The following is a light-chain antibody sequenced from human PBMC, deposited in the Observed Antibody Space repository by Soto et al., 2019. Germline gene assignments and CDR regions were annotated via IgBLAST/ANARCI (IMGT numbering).Light chain of an antibody. Sequence: IRLTKSPSFLSASVGDRVTITCRASQGISSYLAWYQQKPGKAPKLLIYAASTLQSGVPSRFSGSGSGTEFTLTISSLQPDDFATYYCQHYNSYSEAFGQGTKVDIK. CDR3: QHYNSYSEA. CDR2: AAS. CDR1: QGISSY. V-gene: IGKV1-9*01. J-gene: IGKJ1*01.